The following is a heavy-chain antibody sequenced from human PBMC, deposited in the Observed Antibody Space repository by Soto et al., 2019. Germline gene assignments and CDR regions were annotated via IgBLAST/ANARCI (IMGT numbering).Heavy chain of an antibody. D-gene: IGHD6-19*01. CDR2: ISSSGSTI. CDR1: GFTFSDYY. J-gene: IGHJ4*02. CDR3: ARGFYSSGWTEYFDY. V-gene: IGHV3-11*01. Sequence: GGSLRLSCAASGFTFSDYYMSWIRQAPGKGLEWVSYISSSGSTIYYADSVKGRFTASRDNAKNSLYLQMNSLRAEDTAVYYCARGFYSSGWTEYFDYWGQGTLVTVSS.